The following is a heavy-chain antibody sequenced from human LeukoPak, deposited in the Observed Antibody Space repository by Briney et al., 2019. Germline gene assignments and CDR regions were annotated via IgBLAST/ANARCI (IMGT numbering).Heavy chain of an antibody. CDR1: GGTFSSYA. J-gene: IGHJ6*02. CDR2: IIPILGIA. D-gene: IGHD5-12*01. Sequence: ASVTVSCKASGGTFSSYAISWVRQAPGQGLEWMGRIIPILGIANYAQKFQGRVTITADKSTSTAYMELSSLRSEDTAVYYCARASGYDPPPYYYGMDVWGQGTTVTVSS. V-gene: IGHV1-69*04. CDR3: ARASGYDPPPYYYGMDV.